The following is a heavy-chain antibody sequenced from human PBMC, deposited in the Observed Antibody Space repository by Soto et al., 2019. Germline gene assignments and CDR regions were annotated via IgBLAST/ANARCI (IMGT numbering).Heavy chain of an antibody. CDR1: GGSISSDGYY. CDR3: ARAESGRRGGFVFDL. CDR2: IYYTGTI. J-gene: IGHJ3*01. D-gene: IGHD3-3*01. V-gene: IGHV4-31*03. Sequence: QVQLQESGPGLVKPSETLSLTCTVSGGSISSDGYYWTWIRQHPAEGLEWIGYIYYTGTIHDNPSLRSRVRLAVDTSKNQFSLRLTSLTAADTAVYFCARAESGRRGGFVFDLCGQGTMVTVSS.